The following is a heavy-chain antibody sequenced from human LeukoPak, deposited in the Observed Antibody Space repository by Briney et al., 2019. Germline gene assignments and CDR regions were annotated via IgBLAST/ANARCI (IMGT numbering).Heavy chain of an antibody. CDR3: VLKPYYDFWSGYPDYGMDV. J-gene: IGHJ6*02. V-gene: IGHV3-11*01. Sequence: GGSLRLSCAASGFTFSDYYMSWIRQAPGKGLEWVSYISSSGSTIYYADSVKGRFTISRDNAKNSLYLQMNSLRAEDTAVYYCVLKPYYDFWSGYPDYGMDVWGQGTTVTVYS. D-gene: IGHD3-3*01. CDR1: GFTFSDYY. CDR2: ISSSGSTI.